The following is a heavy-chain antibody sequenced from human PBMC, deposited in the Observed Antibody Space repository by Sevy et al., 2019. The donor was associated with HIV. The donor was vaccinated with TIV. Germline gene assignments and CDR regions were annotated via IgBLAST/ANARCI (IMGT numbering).Heavy chain of an antibody. D-gene: IGHD1-26*01. CDR2: IGSDGDTT. V-gene: IGHV3-64*01. CDR3: AKVSGAYHGFDV. CDR1: GFPFSSYS. J-gene: IGHJ3*01. Sequence: GGSLRLSCAASGFPFSSYSFYWVRQAPGKGLEYVSAIGSDGDTTLYASSVKGRFTISRDNSKNTVFLQMGRLRSEDRGVFCCAKVSGAYHGFDVWGRGTTVTVSS.